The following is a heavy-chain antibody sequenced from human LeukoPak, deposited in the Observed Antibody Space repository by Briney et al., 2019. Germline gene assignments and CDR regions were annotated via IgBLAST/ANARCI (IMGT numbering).Heavy chain of an antibody. CDR3: ATTIVVIQSDAFDI. J-gene: IGHJ3*02. CDR2: FDPEDGET. CDR1: GYTFTSYG. D-gene: IGHD3-22*01. Sequence: ASVKVSCKASGYTFTSYGISWVRQAPGKGLEWMGGFDPEDGETIYAQKFQGRVTMTEDTSTDTAYMELSSLRSEDTAVYYCATTIVVIQSDAFDIWGQGTMVTVSS. V-gene: IGHV1-24*01.